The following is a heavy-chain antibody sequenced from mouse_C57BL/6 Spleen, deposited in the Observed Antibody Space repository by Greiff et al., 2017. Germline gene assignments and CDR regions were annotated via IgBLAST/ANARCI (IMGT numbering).Heavy chain of an antibody. CDR3: AICSYYPYYFDY. CDR2: INPNYGTT. V-gene: IGHV1-39*01. Sequence: VQLKQSGPELVKPGASVKISCKASGYSFTDYNMNWVKQSHGKSLEWIGVINPNYGTTSYNQKFKGKATLTVDQSSSTAYMQRNSLTSEDSAVYYFAICSYYPYYFDYWGQGTTLTVSS. J-gene: IGHJ2*01. D-gene: IGHD2-12*01. CDR1: GYSFTDYN.